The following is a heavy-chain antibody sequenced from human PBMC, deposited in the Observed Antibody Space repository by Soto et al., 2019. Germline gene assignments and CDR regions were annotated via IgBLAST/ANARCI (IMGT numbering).Heavy chain of an antibody. CDR3: AKEIAVADQFDY. J-gene: IGHJ4*02. V-gene: IGHV3-30*18. CDR1: GFTVSHYG. Sequence: SLRLSCAASGFTVSHYGIHWVRQAPGKWLEWVAVISSDGTKQYYADSVKGRFTIYRDNSKNTLYMQMYSMRTDDTAVYYCAKEIAVADQFDYWGQGALVTV. D-gene: IGHD6-19*01. CDR2: ISSDGTKQ.